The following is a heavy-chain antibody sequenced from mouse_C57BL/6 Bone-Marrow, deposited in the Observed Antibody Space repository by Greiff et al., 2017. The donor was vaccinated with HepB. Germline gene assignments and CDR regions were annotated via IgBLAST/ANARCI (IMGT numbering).Heavy chain of an antibody. CDR2: IYPGSGST. J-gene: IGHJ2*01. CDR3: ASAYYGSSPDY. D-gene: IGHD1-1*01. V-gene: IGHV1-55*01. CDR1: GYTFTSYW. Sequence: VQLQQPGAELVKPGASVKMSCKASGYTFTSYWITWVKQRPGQGLEWIGDIYPGSGSTNYNEKFKSKATLTVYKSSRTAYMQLSSLTSEDSAVYYCASAYYGSSPDYWGQGTTLTVSS.